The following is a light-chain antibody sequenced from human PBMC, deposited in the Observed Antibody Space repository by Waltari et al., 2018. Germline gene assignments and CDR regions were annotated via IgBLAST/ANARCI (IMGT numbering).Light chain of an antibody. CDR1: QSVSSSY. J-gene: IGKJ3*01. Sequence: EIVLTQSPGTLSLSPGERATLSCRASQSVSSSYLAWYQQKPGQAPRLLIYGSSSRATGIPDMFSGSRSGTDFTLTISRLEPEDFAVYDCQQYGSSPLTFGPGTKVDIK. CDR2: GSS. CDR3: QQYGSSPLT. V-gene: IGKV3-20*01.